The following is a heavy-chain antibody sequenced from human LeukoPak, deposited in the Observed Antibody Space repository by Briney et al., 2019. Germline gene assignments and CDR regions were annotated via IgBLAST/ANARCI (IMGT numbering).Heavy chain of an antibody. CDR3: ARDVYSSSWYEYGWFDP. Sequence: GGSLRLSCAASGFTFSSYSMNWVRQAPGKGLEWVSSISSSSSYIYYADSVKGRFTISRDNSKNTLYLQMNSLRAEDTAVYYCARDVYSSSWYEYGWFDPWGQGTLVTVSS. CDR1: GFTFSSYS. CDR2: ISSSSSYI. J-gene: IGHJ5*02. D-gene: IGHD6-13*01. V-gene: IGHV3-21*01.